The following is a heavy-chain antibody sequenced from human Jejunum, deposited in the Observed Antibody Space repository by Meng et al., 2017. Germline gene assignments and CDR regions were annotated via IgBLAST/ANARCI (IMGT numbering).Heavy chain of an antibody. Sequence: GGSLRLSCAASGFTFSNYPMTWVRQAPGKGLEGVSTVTESGESFYADSVKGRFTISRDNSKNTLFLQMNGLRADDTAVYYCAKKSAMTTPGNYFDYWGQGTLVTVSS. D-gene: IGHD4-11*01. J-gene: IGHJ4*02. CDR1: GFTFSNYP. V-gene: IGHV3-23*01. CDR2: VTESGES. CDR3: AKKSAMTTPGNYFDY.